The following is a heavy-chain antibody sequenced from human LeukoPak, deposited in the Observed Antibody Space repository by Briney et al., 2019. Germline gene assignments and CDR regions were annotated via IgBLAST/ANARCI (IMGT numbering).Heavy chain of an antibody. D-gene: IGHD5-18*01. CDR2: IIPILGIA. CDR3: ATRLGIQDPFDY. CDR1: GGTFSSYA. J-gene: IGHJ4*02. Sequence: ASVKVSCKASGGTFSSYAISWVRQAPGQGLEWMGRIIPILGIANYAQKFQGRVTITADKSTSTAYMELSSLRSEDTAVYYCATRLGIQDPFDYWGQGTLVTVSS. V-gene: IGHV1-69*04.